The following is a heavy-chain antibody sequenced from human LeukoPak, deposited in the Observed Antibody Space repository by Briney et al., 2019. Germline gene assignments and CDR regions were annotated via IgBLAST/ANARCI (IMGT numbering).Heavy chain of an antibody. CDR2: VSNSGSST. V-gene: IGHV3-23*01. J-gene: IGHJ4*02. CDR3: AKGIVGATRFDY. CDR1: AFTCSSYG. D-gene: IGHD1-26*01. Sequence: GGSLRLSCAASAFTCSSYGMSWVRQAPGKGLEWVSSVSNSGSSTYYADSVKGRFIISRDNSKNTLYLEMNSLRAEDTAVYYCAKGIVGATRFDYWGQGTLVTVSS.